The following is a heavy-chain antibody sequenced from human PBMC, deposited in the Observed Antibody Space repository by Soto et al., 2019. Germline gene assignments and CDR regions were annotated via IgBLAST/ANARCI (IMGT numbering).Heavy chain of an antibody. CDR3: ACVWRGGDYSGDAFDI. CDR1: GGSISSYY. J-gene: IGHJ3*02. V-gene: IGHV4-59*01. Sequence: QVQLQESGPGLVKPSETLSLTCTVSGGSISSYYWSWIRQPPGKGLEWIGYIYYSGSTNYNPSLKSRVTISVDTSKNPYSLTLSSVTAADTAVYYWACVWRGGDYSGDAFDIWGQGTMVTVSS. CDR2: IYYSGST. D-gene: IGHD4-17*01.